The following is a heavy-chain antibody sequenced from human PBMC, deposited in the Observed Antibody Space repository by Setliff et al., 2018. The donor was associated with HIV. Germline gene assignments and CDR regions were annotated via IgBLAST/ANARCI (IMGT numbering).Heavy chain of an antibody. CDR1: GYSFTSYW. V-gene: IGHV5-51*01. CDR2: IFPDASDT. D-gene: IGHD3-16*01. CDR3: ARHGGEDNANPKGPFDS. J-gene: IGHJ4*02. Sequence: GESLKISCKGSGYSFTSYWIGWVRQMPGKGLEWMGVIFPDASDTRYSPSFQGHVTISADESTRTAYLQWSSLRASDTAIYYCARHGGEDNANPKGPFDSWGQGTQVTVSS.